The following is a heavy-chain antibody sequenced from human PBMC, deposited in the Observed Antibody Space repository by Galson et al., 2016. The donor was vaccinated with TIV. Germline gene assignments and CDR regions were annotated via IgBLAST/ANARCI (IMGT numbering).Heavy chain of an antibody. J-gene: IGHJ6*02. CDR2: ISAYSGDT. Sequence: SVKVSCKASGYTFNKYGVSWVRQAPGQGLEWMGWISAYSGDTNYAQKFQGRVTMTTDTYTSTAYLDLRSLRSDDTAVYYCTRDRVSMTMILVVDYYFGMGVWGQGTTVTVSS. CDR3: TRDRVSMTMILVVDYYFGMGV. V-gene: IGHV1-18*04. CDR1: GYTFNKYG. D-gene: IGHD3-22*01.